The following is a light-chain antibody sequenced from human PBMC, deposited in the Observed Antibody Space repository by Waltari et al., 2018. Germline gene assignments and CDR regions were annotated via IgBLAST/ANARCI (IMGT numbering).Light chain of an antibody. J-gene: IGLJ2*01. CDR3: QSYDSSLSASVV. CDR2: DNN. V-gene: IGLV1-40*01. CDR1: SSNIGAGYD. Sequence: QSVLTQPPSVSGAPGQRVTIPCTGSSSNIGAGYDVHWYQQLPGPAPNPPLSDNNDRPPGVPDRFSGSKSGTSASLAITGLQAEDEADYYCQSYDSSLSASVVFGGGTKLTVL.